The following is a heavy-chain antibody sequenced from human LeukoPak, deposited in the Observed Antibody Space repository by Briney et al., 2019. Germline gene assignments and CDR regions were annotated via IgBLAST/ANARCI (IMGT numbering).Heavy chain of an antibody. CDR2: IKSKADGGTA. Sequence: GGSLRLSCAASEFTFNDAWMTWVRQAPGKGLEWVGRIKSKADGGTADYAAPVKGGFIISRDDSKNTLYLQMDSLKTEDTALYYCTTGPYSSSWYWFYWGQGALVTVSA. V-gene: IGHV3-15*01. D-gene: IGHD6-13*01. CDR1: EFTFNDAW. J-gene: IGHJ4*02. CDR3: TTGPYSSSWYWFY.